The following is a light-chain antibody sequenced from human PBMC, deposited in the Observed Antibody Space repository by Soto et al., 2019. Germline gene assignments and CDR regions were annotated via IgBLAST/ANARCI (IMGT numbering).Light chain of an antibody. J-gene: IGKJ1*01. CDR3: QQYNSYLWT. V-gene: IGKV1-5*01. CDR2: DAS. Sequence: DIQMPQSPSTLSASVGDSVTITCRASQSISSWLAWYQQKPGKAPKLLIYDASSLESGVPSRFSGSGSGTEFTLTISSLQPDDFATYYCQQYNSYLWTFGQGTKV. CDR1: QSISSW.